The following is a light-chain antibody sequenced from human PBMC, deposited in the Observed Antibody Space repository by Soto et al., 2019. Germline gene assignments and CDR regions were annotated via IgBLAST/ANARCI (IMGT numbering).Light chain of an antibody. J-gene: IGLJ2*01. CDR2: RNN. CDR1: SSNIGSNY. CDR3: AAWDDSLSVVV. V-gene: IGLV1-47*01. Sequence: QPVLTQPPSASGTPGQRVTISCSGSSSNIGSNYVYWYQQLPGTAPKLLIYRNNQRPSGVPDRFSGSKSGTSASLAISGLRSEDEGDYYCAAWDDSLSVVVFGGGTKLTVL.